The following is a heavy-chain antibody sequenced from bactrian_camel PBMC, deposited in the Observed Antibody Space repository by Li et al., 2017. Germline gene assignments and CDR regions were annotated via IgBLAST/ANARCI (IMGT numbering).Heavy chain of an antibody. CDR3: ALYSAYLLSNRLTSKMYKY. Sequence: HVQLVESGGGSVQTGGSLRLSCAASGFTQRFTFSSYYMNWVRQTPGKGLEWVCTIYVDGHSPYYASSLKGRFTCSRDNSKNTIHLQMNSLKPEDTAMYYCALYSAYLLSNRLTSKMYKYWGQGTQVTVS. V-gene: IGHV3-2*01. D-gene: IGHD2*01. CDR2: IYVDGHSP. J-gene: IGHJ4*01. CDR1: GFTQRFTFSSYY.